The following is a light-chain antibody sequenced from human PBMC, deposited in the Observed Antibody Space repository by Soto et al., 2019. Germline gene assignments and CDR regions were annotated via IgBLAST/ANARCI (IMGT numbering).Light chain of an antibody. CDR1: SSDVGGHNY. CDR3: GKNSRKRTLYF. CDR2: EVS. J-gene: IGLJ1*01. Sequence: QSALTQPASVSGSPGQSITISCTGTSSDVGGHNYVSWYQQHPGKAPKLMIYEVSNRPSGVSNRFSGSKSGNTASLTISGLQAEDQGENYCGKNSRKRTLYFLGTGTKLTVL. V-gene: IGLV2-14*01.